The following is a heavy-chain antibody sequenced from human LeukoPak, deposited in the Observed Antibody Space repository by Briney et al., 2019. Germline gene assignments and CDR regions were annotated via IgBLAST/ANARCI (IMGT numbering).Heavy chain of an antibody. D-gene: IGHD4-11*01. J-gene: IGHJ6*03. CDR1: GGSISTTIYY. CDR2: DSYSGST. V-gene: IGHV4-39*07. Sequence: SETLSLTCRVSGGSISTTIYYWVWIRQPPGTGLEWIGCDSYSGSTHYNPSLKSRVTISVDTSKNQFSLKLSSVTAADTAVYYCARRSMTTVSSDYYYYMDVWGKGTTVTVSS. CDR3: ARRSMTTVSSDYYYYMDV.